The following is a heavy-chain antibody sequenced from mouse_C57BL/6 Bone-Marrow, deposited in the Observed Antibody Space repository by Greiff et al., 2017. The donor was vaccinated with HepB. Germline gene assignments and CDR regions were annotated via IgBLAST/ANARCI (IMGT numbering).Heavy chain of an antibody. CDR2: ISGGGGNT. CDR1: GFTFSSYT. CDR3: ARHGPY. J-gene: IGHJ3*01. V-gene: IGHV5-9*01. Sequence: EVKLVESGGGLVKPGGSLKLSCAASGFTFSSYTMSWVRQTPEKRLEWVATISGGGGNTYYPDSVKGRFTISRDNARNTLYLQMNSLRSEDTALYYCARHGPYWGQGTLVTVSA.